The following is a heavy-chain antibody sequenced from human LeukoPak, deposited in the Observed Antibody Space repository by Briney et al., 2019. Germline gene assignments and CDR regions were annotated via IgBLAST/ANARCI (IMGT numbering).Heavy chain of an antibody. V-gene: IGHV4-39*02. J-gene: IGHJ4*02. D-gene: IGHD4-23*01. CDR2: IYYSGNT. Sequence: SETLSLTCTVSGDSITSSSSYWGWFRQPPGKGLEWIGNIYYSGNTYYNPSLKSRVAISVDTSKNQFSLNLSSVTAADTAVYYCTRDLYGGNSGGFDYWGQGTLVTVSS. CDR1: GDSITSSSSY. CDR3: TRDLYGGNSGGFDY.